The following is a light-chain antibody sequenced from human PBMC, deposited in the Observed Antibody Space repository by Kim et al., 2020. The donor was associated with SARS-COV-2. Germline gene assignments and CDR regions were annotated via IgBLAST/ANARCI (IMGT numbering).Light chain of an antibody. CDR2: GKN. V-gene: IGLV3-19*01. CDR1: SLRSYY. J-gene: IGLJ2*01. CDR3: NSRDTNDIVL. Sequence: SSELTQDPAVSVALGQTVRITCQGDSLRSYYATWYQQKPGQAPILLIYGKNNRPSGIPDRFSGSSSGNTDSLTITGTQAGDEADYYCNSRDTNDIVLFGG.